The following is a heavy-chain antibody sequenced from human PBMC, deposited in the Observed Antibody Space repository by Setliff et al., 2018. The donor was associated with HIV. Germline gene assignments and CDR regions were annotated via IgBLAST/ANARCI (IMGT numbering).Heavy chain of an antibody. CDR3: ARTRDCSSSGCFYHAFDM. V-gene: IGHV4-39*01. D-gene: IGHD2-2*01. Sequence: PSETLSLTCTVSGDSTSSSSSYWGWIRQPPGKGLEWIGSIYYSGSTYSNPSLRSRVAFSVDTSKNQFSLQLSSVTAADMAVYYCARTRDCSSSGCFYHAFDMWGQGTMVTVSS. J-gene: IGHJ3*02. CDR1: GDSTSSSSSY. CDR2: IYYSGST.